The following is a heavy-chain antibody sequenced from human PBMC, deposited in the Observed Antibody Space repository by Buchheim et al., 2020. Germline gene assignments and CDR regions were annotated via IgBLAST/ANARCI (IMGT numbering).Heavy chain of an antibody. CDR2: IYDTGSA. CDR1: GGSINGHY. CDR3: ARRSFDANGYYYFDS. D-gene: IGHD2-8*01. J-gene: IGHJ4*02. V-gene: IGHV4-59*11. Sequence: QVQLQESGPGLVKASQTLSLTCTVSGGSINGHYWCWIRQPPGKGLEWVGYIYDTGSATYNPALTSRVSISADTSKNQFSLRLNSVAAADTAVYYCARRSFDANGYYYFDSWGQG.